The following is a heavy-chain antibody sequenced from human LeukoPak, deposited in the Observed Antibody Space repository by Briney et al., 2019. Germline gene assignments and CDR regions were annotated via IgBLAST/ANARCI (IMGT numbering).Heavy chain of an antibody. CDR2: INQDGSEK. D-gene: IGHD1-26*01. CDR1: GFTFSSYW. V-gene: IGHV3-7*01. J-gene: IGHJ4*02. Sequence: PGGSLRLSCAASGFTFSSYWMSWVRQAPGKGLEWVANINQDGSEKHYVDSVRGRFTISRDNAKNSLYLQMNSLRAEDTAVYYCARDQESSGWGYWGQGTLVSVSS. CDR3: ARDQESSGWGY.